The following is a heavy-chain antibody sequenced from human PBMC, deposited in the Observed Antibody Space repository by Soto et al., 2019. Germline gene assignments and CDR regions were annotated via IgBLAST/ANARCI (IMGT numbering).Heavy chain of an antibody. CDR1: GGSILSYY. D-gene: IGHD6-19*01. Sequence: SETLSLTCTVSGGSILSYYWSWIRQPPGKGLEWIGYIYYSGSTNYNPPPKSRVTISVDTSKNQFSLKLSSVTAADTAVYYCARSALAGTLNFDYWGQGTLVTVSS. J-gene: IGHJ4*02. CDR3: ARSALAGTLNFDY. CDR2: IYYSGST. V-gene: IGHV4-59*01.